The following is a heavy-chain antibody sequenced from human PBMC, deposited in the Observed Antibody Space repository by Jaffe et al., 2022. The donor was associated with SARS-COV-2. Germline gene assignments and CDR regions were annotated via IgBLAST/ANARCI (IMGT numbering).Heavy chain of an antibody. J-gene: IGHJ4*02. D-gene: IGHD3-22*01. V-gene: IGHV4-59*01. Sequence: QVQLQESGPGLVKPSETLSLTCTVSGGSISSYYWSWIRQPPGKGLEWIGYIYYSGSTNYNPSLKSRVTISVDTSKNQFSLKLSSVTAADTAVYYCARAQITYYYDSSGLYFDYWGQGTLVTVSS. CDR1: GGSISSYY. CDR2: IYYSGST. CDR3: ARAQITYYYDSSGLYFDY.